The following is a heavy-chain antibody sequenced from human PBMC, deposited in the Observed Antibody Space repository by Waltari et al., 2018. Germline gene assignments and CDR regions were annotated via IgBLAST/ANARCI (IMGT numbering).Heavy chain of an antibody. Sequence: QLQLQESGPGLVTPSETLSLTCTVSGGSISRSSYSWGWIRQPPGKGLEWIGSIYYSGSTYYNPSLKSRVTISVDTSKNQFSLKLSSVTAADTAVYYCARLNWNVEYYGMDVWGQGTTVTVSS. J-gene: IGHJ6*02. CDR3: ARLNWNVEYYGMDV. CDR1: GGSISRSSYS. V-gene: IGHV4-39*07. CDR2: IYYSGST. D-gene: IGHD1-20*01.